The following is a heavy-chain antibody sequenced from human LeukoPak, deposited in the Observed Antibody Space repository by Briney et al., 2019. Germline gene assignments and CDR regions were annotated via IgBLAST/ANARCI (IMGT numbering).Heavy chain of an antibody. V-gene: IGHV3-48*01. J-gene: IGHJ6*03. CDR2: VSGSTSTI. Sequence: GGSLRLSCAASGFTFSSYSMNWVRQAPGKGLEWVSYVSGSTSTIYYADSVKGRFTISRDNAKNSLYLQMNSLRAEDTAVYYCARKIFGVGLYCMDVWGKGTTVTVSS. CDR1: GFTFSSYS. D-gene: IGHD3-3*01. CDR3: ARKIFGVGLYCMDV.